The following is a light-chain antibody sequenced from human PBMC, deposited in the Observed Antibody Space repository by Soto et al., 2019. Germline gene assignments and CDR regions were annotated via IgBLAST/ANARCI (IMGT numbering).Light chain of an antibody. V-gene: IGKV1-39*01. Sequence: DIQMTQSPSSLSASVGDRVTITCRASESIARHLNWYQQRPGKAPKLLIYAASTLQNGVPSRFRGGGSGTDFTLTISNLQPGDFATYYCQQTYSTISITLGQGTRLEIK. CDR3: QQTYSTISIT. CDR2: AAS. CDR1: ESIARH. J-gene: IGKJ5*01.